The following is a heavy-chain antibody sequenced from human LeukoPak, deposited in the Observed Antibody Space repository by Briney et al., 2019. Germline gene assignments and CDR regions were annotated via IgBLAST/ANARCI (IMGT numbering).Heavy chain of an antibody. CDR1: GGSISSGDYY. V-gene: IGHV4-30-4*08. D-gene: IGHD2-8*01. CDR3: ARGVFPLGYFDL. J-gene: IGHJ2*01. Sequence: SETLSLTCTVSGGSISSGDYYWSWIRQPPGKGLEWIGYIYYSGGTCYNPSLKSRVTISVDTSKNQFSLKLSSVTAADTAVYYCARGVFPLGYFDLWGRGTLVTVSS. CDR2: IYYSGGT.